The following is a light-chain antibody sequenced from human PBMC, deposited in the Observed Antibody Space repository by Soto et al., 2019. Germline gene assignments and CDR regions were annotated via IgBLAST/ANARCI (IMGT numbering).Light chain of an antibody. V-gene: IGLV2-8*01. CDR1: SSDVGGYNY. J-gene: IGLJ2*01. CDR3: SSYAGSNNLV. Sequence: QSVLTQPPSASGSPVQSVTISCTGTSSDVGGYNYVSWYQQHPGKAPKLMIYEVSKRPSGVPDRFSGSKSGNTASLTVSGLQAEDEADYYCSSYAGSNNLVFGGGTKLTVL. CDR2: EVS.